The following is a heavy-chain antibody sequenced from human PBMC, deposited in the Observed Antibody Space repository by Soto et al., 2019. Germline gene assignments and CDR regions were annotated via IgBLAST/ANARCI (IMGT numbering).Heavy chain of an antibody. CDR2: ISYDGSNK. Sequence: GGSLRLSCAASGFTFSSYAMHWVRQAPGKGLEWVAVISYDGSNKYYADSVKGRFTISRDNSKNTLYLQMNSLRAEDTAVYYCARDLPGKSKWLLTQSDYWGQGTLVTVSS. D-gene: IGHD3-22*01. CDR3: ARDLPGKSKWLLTQSDY. CDR1: GFTFSSYA. V-gene: IGHV3-30-3*01. J-gene: IGHJ4*02.